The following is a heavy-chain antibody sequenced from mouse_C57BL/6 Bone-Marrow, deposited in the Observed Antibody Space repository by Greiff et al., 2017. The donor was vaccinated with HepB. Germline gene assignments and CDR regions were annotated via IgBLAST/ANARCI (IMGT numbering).Heavy chain of an antibody. D-gene: IGHD2-4*01. CDR1: GFTFSDYG. CDR2: ISSGSSTI. J-gene: IGHJ4*01. Sequence: EVQGVESGGGLVKPGGSLKLSCAASGFTFSDYGMHWVRQAPEKGLEWVAYISSGSSTIYYADTVKGRFTISRDNAKNTLFLQMTSLRSEDTAMYYCASLYDYDRGYYAMDYWGQGTSVTVSS. CDR3: ASLYDYDRGYYAMDY. V-gene: IGHV5-17*01.